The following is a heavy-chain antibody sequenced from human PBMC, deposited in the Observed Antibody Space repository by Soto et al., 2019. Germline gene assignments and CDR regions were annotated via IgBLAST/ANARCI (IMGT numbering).Heavy chain of an antibody. J-gene: IGHJ5*02. Sequence: QVQLVQSGAEVKKPGSSVKVSCKASGGTFSSYAISWVRRAPGQGLEWMGGIIPIFGTANYAQKFQGRVTLPGDESRSPDHMEWNSLRSKDTAGYYCARPIQDDCDRGGQSAWFGPWGPGTLGTGSS. CDR1: GGTFSSYA. CDR2: IIPIFGTA. V-gene: IGHV1-69*12. D-gene: IGHD2-15*01. CDR3: ARPIQDDCDRGGQSAWFGP.